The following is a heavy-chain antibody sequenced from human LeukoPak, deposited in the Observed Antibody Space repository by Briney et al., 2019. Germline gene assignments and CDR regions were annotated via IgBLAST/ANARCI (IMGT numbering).Heavy chain of an antibody. D-gene: IGHD2-2*02. CDR2: INHSGST. J-gene: IGHJ5*02. Sequence: SETLSLTCAVYGGSFSGYYWSWIRQPPGKGVEWIGEINHSGSTNYNPSLKSRVTISVDTPKNQFSLKLSSVTAADTAVYYCARSWRRCTSCYIWFDPWGQGTLVTVSS. V-gene: IGHV4-34*01. CDR1: GGSFSGYY. CDR3: ARSWRRCTSCYIWFDP.